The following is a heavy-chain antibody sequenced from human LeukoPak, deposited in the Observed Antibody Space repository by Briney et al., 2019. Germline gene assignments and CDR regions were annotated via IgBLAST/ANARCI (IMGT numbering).Heavy chain of an antibody. J-gene: IGHJ5*02. CDR2: IWYDGSDS. CDR1: GFTFSGHG. CDR3: ARDMDTTGYYSWFDP. Sequence: GGSLRLSCAASGFTFSGHGMHWVRQAPGKGLEWVAVIWYDGSDSRPADSVKGRFTISRDNSKNTLYLQMNSLRAEDTAVYYCARDMDTTGYYSWFDPWGQGTLVTVSS. D-gene: IGHD3-9*01. V-gene: IGHV3-33*01.